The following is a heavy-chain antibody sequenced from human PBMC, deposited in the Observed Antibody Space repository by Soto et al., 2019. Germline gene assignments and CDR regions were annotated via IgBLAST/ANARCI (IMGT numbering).Heavy chain of an antibody. Sequence: QVQLQESGPGLVKPSQTLSLTCTVSGGSISSGGYYWSWIRQHPGKGLEWIGYIYYSGSTYYNPSLKRRVTISVDTSKNQFSLKLSSVTSVETAVYDRARDRCSGGSCYPDYWGPGTLVTASS. J-gene: IGHJ4*02. CDR1: GGSISSGGYY. D-gene: IGHD2-15*01. CDR2: IYYSGST. CDR3: ARDRCSGGSCYPDY. V-gene: IGHV4-31*03.